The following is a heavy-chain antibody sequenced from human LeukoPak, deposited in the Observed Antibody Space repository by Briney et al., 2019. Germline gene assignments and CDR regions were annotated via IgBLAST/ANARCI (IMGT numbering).Heavy chain of an antibody. CDR1: GFSFTTYW. CDR3: ARSGYSSGWYAGDYYYYMDV. Sequence: GGSLRLSCAASGFSFTTYWMSWVRQAPGKGLEWVANIKQDGTEKYYVDSVKGRFTISRDNAKNSLYLQMNSLRVEDTAVYYCARSGYSSGWYAGDYYYYMDVWGKGTTVTVSS. CDR2: IKQDGTEK. J-gene: IGHJ6*03. D-gene: IGHD6-19*01. V-gene: IGHV3-7*01.